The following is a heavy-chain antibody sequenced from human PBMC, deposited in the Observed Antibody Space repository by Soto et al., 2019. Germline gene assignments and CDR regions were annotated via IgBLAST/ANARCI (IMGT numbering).Heavy chain of an antibody. CDR2: ISYDGSNK. V-gene: IGHV3-30-3*01. D-gene: IGHD2-8*02. J-gene: IGHJ3*02. CDR3: AGVVYGWRDAFDI. CDR1: GFTFSSYA. Sequence: GGSLRLSCAASGFTFSSYAMHWVRQAPGKGLEWVAVISYDGSNKYYADSVKGRFTISRDNSKNTLYLQMNSLRAEDTAVYYCAGVVYGWRDAFDIWGQGTMVTVSS.